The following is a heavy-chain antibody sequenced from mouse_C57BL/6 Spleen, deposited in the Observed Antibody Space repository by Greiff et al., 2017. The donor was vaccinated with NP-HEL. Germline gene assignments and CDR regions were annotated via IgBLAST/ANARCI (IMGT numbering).Heavy chain of an antibody. Sequence: EVMLVESGGGLVKPGGSLKLSCAASGFTFSSYAMSWVRQTPEKRLEWVATISDGGSYTYYPDNVKGRFTISRDNAKNNVYLQMSHLKSEDTAMYYGASGEGDYDNYPLDYWGQGTTLTVAS. CDR2: ISDGGSYT. J-gene: IGHJ2*01. D-gene: IGHD2-1*01. CDR1: GFTFSSYA. CDR3: ASGEGDYDNYPLDY. V-gene: IGHV5-4*03.